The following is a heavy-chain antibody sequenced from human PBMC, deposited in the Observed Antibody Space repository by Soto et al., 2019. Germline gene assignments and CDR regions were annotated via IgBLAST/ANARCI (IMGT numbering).Heavy chain of an antibody. V-gene: IGHV3-23*01. CDR3: AKIEMGWFAH. CDR2: ISGSGGHT. D-gene: IGHD2-8*01. CDR1: GFSFFSYA. Sequence: EVQLLESGGHVVQPGESLRLSCTGSGFSFFSYAMSWVRQAPGKGLEWASTISGSGGHTYYADSVKGRFVVSRDNDKNTVYLHMSSLTGEDTAVYFCAKIEMGWFAHWGQGTQVTVSS. J-gene: IGHJ5*02.